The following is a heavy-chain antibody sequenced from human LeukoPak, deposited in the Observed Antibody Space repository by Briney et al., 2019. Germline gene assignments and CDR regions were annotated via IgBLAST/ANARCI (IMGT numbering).Heavy chain of an antibody. CDR1: GFTFSSYA. V-gene: IGHV3-23*01. D-gene: IGHD3-10*01. CDR3: ATPEPGIIMVRAVTAAFAY. CDR2: ISGGGANT. J-gene: IGHJ4*02. Sequence: PGGSLRLSCAASGFTFSSYAMSWVRQPPGKGLEWVAVISGGGANTYYADSVKGRFTISRDNSKNTMYLQMNSLRAEDTAVYYCATPEPGIIMVRAVTAAFAYWGPRTLVTVSS.